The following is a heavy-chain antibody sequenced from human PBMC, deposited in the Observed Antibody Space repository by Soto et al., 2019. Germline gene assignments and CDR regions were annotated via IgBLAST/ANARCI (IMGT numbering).Heavy chain of an antibody. CDR2: ISISGVST. Sequence: PGGYLRLSCAASGFAFSSYAMIWVRQAPGKGLEWVSSISISGVSTDYSDSVKGRFTISRDNSKNTLYLQMNSLRADDTAVYYCATLLLDYGGYFYQGLDVWGQGTTVTVSS. D-gene: IGHD4-17*01. CDR1: GFAFSSYA. CDR3: ATLLLDYGGYFYQGLDV. J-gene: IGHJ6*02. V-gene: IGHV3-23*01.